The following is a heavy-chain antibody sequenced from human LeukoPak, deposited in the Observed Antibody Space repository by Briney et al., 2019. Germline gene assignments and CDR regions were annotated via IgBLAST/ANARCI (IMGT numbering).Heavy chain of an antibody. CDR1: GFTFSSYS. Sequence: AGGSLRLSCAASGFTFSSYSMNWVRQAPGKGLEWVSSISSSSSYIYYADSVKGRFTISRDKAKNSLYLQMNSLRAEDTAVYYCARDIDAGYSYGSFDYWGQGTLVTVSS. CDR3: ARDIDAGYSYGSFDY. V-gene: IGHV3-21*01. CDR2: ISSSSSYI. D-gene: IGHD5-18*01. J-gene: IGHJ4*02.